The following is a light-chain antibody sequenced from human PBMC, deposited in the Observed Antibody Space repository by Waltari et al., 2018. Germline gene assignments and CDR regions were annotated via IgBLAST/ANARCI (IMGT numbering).Light chain of an antibody. J-gene: IGKJ2*01. Sequence: EIVMTQSPATLSVSPGERATLPCRASQSVSSNLAWYQQKPGQAPRFLIYGASNRAAGIPARFSGSGSGTDFTLTISSLQSEDFAVYYCQHYHYWPFTFGQGTKLEIK. V-gene: IGKV3-15*01. CDR1: QSVSSN. CDR3: QHYHYWPFT. CDR2: GAS.